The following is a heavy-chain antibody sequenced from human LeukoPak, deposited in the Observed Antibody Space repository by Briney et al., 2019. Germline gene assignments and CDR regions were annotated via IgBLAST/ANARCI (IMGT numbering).Heavy chain of an antibody. CDR2: IYISGST. Sequence: PSETLSLTCTVSGGSISSYYWNWIRQPAGKGLEWIGRIYISGSTNYNPSLKSRVTMSVDTSKNQFSLKLSSVTAADTAVYYCARYRDAGGYFDYWGQGTLVTVSS. J-gene: IGHJ4*02. V-gene: IGHV4-4*07. CDR1: GGSISSYY. CDR3: ARYRDAGGYFDY. D-gene: IGHD3-10*01.